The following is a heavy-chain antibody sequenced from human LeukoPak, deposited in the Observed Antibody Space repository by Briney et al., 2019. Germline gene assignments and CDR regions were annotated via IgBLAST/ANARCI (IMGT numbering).Heavy chain of an antibody. Sequence: SETLSLTCTVSGGSISSSSYYWGWIRQPPGKGLEWIGSIYYSGSTYYNPSLKSRVTISVDTSKNQFSLKLSSVTAADTAVYYCASLRESSKPDYWSQGTLVTVSS. J-gene: IGHJ4*02. D-gene: IGHD1-26*01. CDR2: IYYSGST. V-gene: IGHV4-39*01. CDR3: ASLRESSKPDY. CDR1: GGSISSSSYY.